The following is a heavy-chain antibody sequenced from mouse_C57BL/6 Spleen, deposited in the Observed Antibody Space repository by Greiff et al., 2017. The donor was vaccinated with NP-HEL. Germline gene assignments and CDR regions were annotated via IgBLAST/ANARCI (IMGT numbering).Heavy chain of an antibody. CDR2: INPNNGGT. J-gene: IGHJ2*01. Sequence: EVQLQQSGPELVKPGASVKISCKASGYTFTDYYMNWVKQSHGKSLEWIGDINPNNGGTSYNQKFKGKATLTVDKSSSTAYMELRSLTSEDSAVYYCARGASYYGSYYFDYWGQGTTLTVSS. CDR1: GYTFTDYY. V-gene: IGHV1-26*01. D-gene: IGHD1-1*01. CDR3: ARGASYYGSYYFDY.